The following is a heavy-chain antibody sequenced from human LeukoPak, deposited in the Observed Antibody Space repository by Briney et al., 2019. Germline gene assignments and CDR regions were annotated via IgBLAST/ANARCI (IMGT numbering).Heavy chain of an antibody. CDR2: IYPGESET. CDR3: ARLYGDYALDY. V-gene: IGHV5-51*01. J-gene: IGHJ4*02. CDR1: GYTFTSYW. D-gene: IGHD4-17*01. Sequence: GESLKISFKGSGYTFTSYWINWVRQMPGKGLEWMGIIYPGESETRYSPSFQGQVTISADKSITTVYLQWSSLKASDTAMYYCARLYGDYALDYWGQGTLVTVSS.